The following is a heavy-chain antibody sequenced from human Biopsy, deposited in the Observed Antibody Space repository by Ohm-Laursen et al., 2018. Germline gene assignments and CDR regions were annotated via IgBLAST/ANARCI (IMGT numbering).Heavy chain of an antibody. V-gene: IGHV4-59*01. D-gene: IGHD5-12*01. J-gene: IGHJ6*02. Sequence: PGTLSLTCSVSGGSISSDYWSWIRQTPGKGLEWIGYIYYSGSTNYNPSLKSRVTISVDTSKNQFSLRLNSVTAADTAVYYCARVAGGYAYYYGMDVWGQGTTVIVSS. CDR3: ARVAGGYAYYYGMDV. CDR2: IYYSGST. CDR1: GGSISSDY.